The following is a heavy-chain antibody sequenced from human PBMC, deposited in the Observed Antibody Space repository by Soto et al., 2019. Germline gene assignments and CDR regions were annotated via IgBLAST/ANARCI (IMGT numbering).Heavy chain of an antibody. CDR1: GFTFSSYG. V-gene: IGHV3-33*01. Sequence: QVQLVESGGGVVQPGRSLRLSCAASGFTFSSYGMHWVRQAPGKGLEWVAVIWYDGSNKYYADSVKGRFTISRDNSKNPLYLQMNSLRAEDTAVYYCAREVVLTTVTTFLDYWVQGTLVTVSS. J-gene: IGHJ4*02. D-gene: IGHD4-17*01. CDR2: IWYDGSNK. CDR3: AREVVLTTVTTFLDY.